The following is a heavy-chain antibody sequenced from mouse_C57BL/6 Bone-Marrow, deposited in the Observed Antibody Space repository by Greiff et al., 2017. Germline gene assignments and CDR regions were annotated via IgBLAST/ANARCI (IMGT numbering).Heavy chain of an antibody. CDR3: ASHYYGSSYGFAY. CDR2: IFPGSGST. CDR1: GYTFTSHW. J-gene: IGHJ3*01. D-gene: IGHD1-1*01. V-gene: IGHV1-56*01. Sequence: VQLQQSGPELVRPGASVKISCKAPGYTFTSHWMQWVRQRPGQGLEWIGEIFPGSGSTYYNEKFKGKATLTVDTSSSTAYMQLSSLTSEDPAVYFCASHYYGSSYGFAYWGQGTLVTVSA.